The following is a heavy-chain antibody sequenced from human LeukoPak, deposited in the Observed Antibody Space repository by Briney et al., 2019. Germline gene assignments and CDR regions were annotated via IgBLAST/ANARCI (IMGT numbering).Heavy chain of an antibody. CDR2: IGGSGGDT. CDR1: GFTFSSYA. V-gene: IGHV3-23*01. Sequence: GGSLRLSCAASGFTFSSYAMSWVRQAPGKGLEWVSAIGGSGGDTYYADSVKGRFTISRDNSKNTLYLQMNNLRAEDTAVYYCAKDLYSSSWYYFDYWGQGTLVTVSS. J-gene: IGHJ4*02. CDR3: AKDLYSSSWYYFDY. D-gene: IGHD6-13*01.